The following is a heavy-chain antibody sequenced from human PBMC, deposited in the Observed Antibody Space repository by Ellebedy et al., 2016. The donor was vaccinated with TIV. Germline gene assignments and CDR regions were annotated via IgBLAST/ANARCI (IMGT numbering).Heavy chain of an antibody. Sequence: SETLSLXXTVSGGSIRSYYWSWIRQTPGKGLEWIANIYSNGTINHNPSLKSRVTISLDTSRNQFSLKLSSVTTADTAVYYCTATANYGYLDVWGKGATVTVSS. D-gene: IGHD3-16*01. CDR1: GGSIRSYY. CDR2: IYSNGTI. CDR3: TATANYGYLDV. V-gene: IGHV4-59*13. J-gene: IGHJ6*03.